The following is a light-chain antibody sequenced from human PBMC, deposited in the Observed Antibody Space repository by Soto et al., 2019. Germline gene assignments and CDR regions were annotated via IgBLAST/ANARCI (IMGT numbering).Light chain of an antibody. J-gene: IGKJ4*01. V-gene: IGKV3D-11*01. CDR1: QGVSSY. CDR3: QHRSNWLT. Sequence: EIVLTQSPATLSLSPGERATLSCRASQGVSSYLAWYQQKPGQAPRLLIYDASNRATGIPARFSGSGPGTDFPLTISSLAPEDFAVYYCQHRSNWLTFGGGTKVEIK. CDR2: DAS.